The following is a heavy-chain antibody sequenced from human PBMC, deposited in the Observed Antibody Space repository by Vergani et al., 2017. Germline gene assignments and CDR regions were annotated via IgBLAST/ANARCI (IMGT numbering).Heavy chain of an antibody. CDR1: GGSFSGYY. CDR3: ARGRYGDYYGMDV. D-gene: IGHD4-17*01. Sequence: QVQLQQWGAGLLKPSETLSLTCAVYGGSFSGYYWSWIRQPPGKGLEWIGEINHSGSTNYNPSLKSRVTISVDTSKNQFSLKLSSVTAADTAVYYCARGRYGDYYGMDVWGQGTTVTVSS. CDR2: INHSGST. V-gene: IGHV4-34*01. J-gene: IGHJ6*02.